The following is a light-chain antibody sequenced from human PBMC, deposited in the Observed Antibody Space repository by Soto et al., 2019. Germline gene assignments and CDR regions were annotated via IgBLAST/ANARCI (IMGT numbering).Light chain of an antibody. CDR3: ATWDTDLGTGEVV. V-gene: IGLV1-51*01. CDR1: RSNIGKNF. CDR2: DNS. Sequence: QSVLTQPPSLSAAPGQKVTISCSGARSNIGKNFVSWYQRLPGTAPKLLIYDNSQRPSGIPDRFSGSKSGTSATLGITGLQTGDEADYYCATWDTDLGTGEVVFGGGTKLTVL. J-gene: IGLJ2*01.